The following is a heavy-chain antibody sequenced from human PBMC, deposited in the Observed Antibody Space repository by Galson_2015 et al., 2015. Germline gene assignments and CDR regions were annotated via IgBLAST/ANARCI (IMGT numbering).Heavy chain of an antibody. J-gene: IGHJ6*02. CDR2: INSDGSST. Sequence: SLRLSCEASGFTFSSYWMHWVRQAPGKGLEWVSRINSDGSSTSYADSVKGRFTITRDNAKNTLYLQMNSLRAEDTAVYYCAREPPRPYYDILTGYRGNYYYGMDVWGQGTTVTVSS. D-gene: IGHD3-9*01. V-gene: IGHV3-74*01. CDR1: GFTFSSYW. CDR3: AREPPRPYYDILTGYRGNYYYGMDV.